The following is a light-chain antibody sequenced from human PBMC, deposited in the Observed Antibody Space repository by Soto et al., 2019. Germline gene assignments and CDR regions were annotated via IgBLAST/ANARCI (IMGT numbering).Light chain of an antibody. CDR2: GAS. V-gene: IGKV3-20*01. CDR1: QSVSSSY. Sequence: EIVLTQSPGTLSLSPGERATLSCRASQSVSSSYLAWYQQKPGQAPRLLIYGASSGDTGIPDRFSGSGSGTDFTLTISRLEPDDFAVYYCQQGSTFGQGTKLEIK. J-gene: IGKJ2*01. CDR3: QQGST.